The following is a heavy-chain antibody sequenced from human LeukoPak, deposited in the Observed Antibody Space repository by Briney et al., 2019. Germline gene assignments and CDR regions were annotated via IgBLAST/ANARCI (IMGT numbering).Heavy chain of an antibody. CDR3: ARSHYYESSGYSSYFDY. J-gene: IGHJ4*02. Sequence: SEALSLTCTVSGGSISTYYWSWIRQPPGKGLEWIGYIYYSGSTNYNPSLKSRLTISVDTSKNQFSLKLSSVTAADTAVYYCARSHYYESSGYSSYFDYWGQGTLVTVSS. D-gene: IGHD3-22*01. V-gene: IGHV4-59*08. CDR2: IYYSGST. CDR1: GGSISTYY.